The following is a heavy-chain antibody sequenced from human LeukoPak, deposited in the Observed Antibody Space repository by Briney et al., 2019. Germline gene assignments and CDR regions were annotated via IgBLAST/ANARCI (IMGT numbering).Heavy chain of an antibody. D-gene: IGHD1-1*01. V-gene: IGHV4-39*07. CDR2: IYYGSVFYSVST. J-gene: IGHJ3*02. CDR3: ARATKRQLLGAFDI. Sequence: SETLSLTCTVSDGSISSSSYYWGWIRQPPGKGLEWIGSIYYGSVFYSVSTYYNPSLKSRVTISVDTSKNQFSLKLSSVTAADTAVYYCARATKRQLLGAFDIWGQGTMVTVSS. CDR1: DGSISSSSYY.